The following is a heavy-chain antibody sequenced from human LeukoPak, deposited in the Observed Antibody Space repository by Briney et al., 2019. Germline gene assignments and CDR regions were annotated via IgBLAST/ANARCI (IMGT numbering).Heavy chain of an antibody. V-gene: IGHV4-59*08. J-gene: IGHJ5*02. CDR1: GGSISLYY. CDR3: ARQVGQQLYNNWFDP. Sequence: PSETLSLTCTVSGGSISLYYWSWIRQPPGKGLEWIGYISYSGSTNYNPSLKSRVTISVDTSKNQFSLKLSSVTAVDTAVYYCARQVGQQLYNNWFDPWGQGTLVTVSS. CDR2: ISYSGST. D-gene: IGHD6-13*01.